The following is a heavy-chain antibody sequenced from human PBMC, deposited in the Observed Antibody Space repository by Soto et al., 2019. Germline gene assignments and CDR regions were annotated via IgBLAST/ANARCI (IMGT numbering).Heavy chain of an antibody. Sequence: ASVKVSCKASGYTSSDYYLHSLRQAPGQGLEWMGWISPNSGVTKFPQKFQGRVILPRDTSISKVDLELSRLTSDDTAVYYCARAGLTTLELATTYWGQGTRVTVSS. CDR1: GYTSSDYY. CDR3: ARAGLTTLELATTY. D-gene: IGHD5-12*01. J-gene: IGHJ4*02. V-gene: IGHV1-2*02. CDR2: ISPNSGVT.